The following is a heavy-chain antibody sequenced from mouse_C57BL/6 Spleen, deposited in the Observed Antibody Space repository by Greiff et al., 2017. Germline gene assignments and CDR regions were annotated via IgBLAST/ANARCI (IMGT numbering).Heavy chain of an antibody. V-gene: IGHV2-2*01. Sequence: QVQLQQSGPGLVQPSQSLSITCTVSGFSLTSYGVHWVRQSPGKGLEWLGVIWSGGSTDYNAAFISRLSISKDNSKSQVFFKMNSLQADDTAIYYCASLYDYGYFDYWGQGTTLTVSS. J-gene: IGHJ2*01. CDR1: GFSLTSYG. CDR3: ASLYDYGYFDY. CDR2: IWSGGST. D-gene: IGHD2-4*01.